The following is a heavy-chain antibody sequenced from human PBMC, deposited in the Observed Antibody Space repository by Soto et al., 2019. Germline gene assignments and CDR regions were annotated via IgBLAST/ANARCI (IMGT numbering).Heavy chain of an antibody. D-gene: IGHD6-19*01. CDR3: ARDLVAGDY. CDR1: GFTFSTYG. J-gene: IGHJ4*02. Sequence: QVRLVESGGGVVQPGRSLRLSCTASGFTFSTYGLHWVRQAPGRGLEWVAVIWYDGSNTYYADPVRGRFTISRDNSKNTLYLQMYSLRADDTAVYYCARDLVAGDYWGQGTLVTVSS. CDR2: IWYDGSNT. V-gene: IGHV3-33*01.